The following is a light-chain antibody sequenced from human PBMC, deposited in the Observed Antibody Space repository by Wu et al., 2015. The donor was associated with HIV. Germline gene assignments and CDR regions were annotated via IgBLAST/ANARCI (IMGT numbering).Light chain of an antibody. Sequence: DIQLTQSPSFLSASVGDRVTITCRVSQGIDFYLAWYQQKSGEAPQLLVYAASTLQSGVPSRFSGSGSGTEFTLTISSLQPDDFAAYYCQQFNSYGWTFGRGT. V-gene: IGKV1-9*01. J-gene: IGKJ1*01. CDR3: QQFNSYGWT. CDR2: AAS. CDR1: QGIDFY.